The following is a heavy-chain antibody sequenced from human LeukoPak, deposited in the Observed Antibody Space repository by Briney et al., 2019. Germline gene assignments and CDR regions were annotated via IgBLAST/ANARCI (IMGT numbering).Heavy chain of an antibody. Sequence: SETLSLTCDVSGGSFSGYFWNWIRQHPGKGLEWIGYIYYSGSTYYNPSLKSRVTISVDTSKNQFSLKLSSVTAADTAVYYCARGTPFGFDPWGQGTLVTVSS. D-gene: IGHD1-14*01. CDR3: ARGTPFGFDP. V-gene: IGHV4-31*11. J-gene: IGHJ5*02. CDR2: IYYSGST. CDR1: GGSFSGYF.